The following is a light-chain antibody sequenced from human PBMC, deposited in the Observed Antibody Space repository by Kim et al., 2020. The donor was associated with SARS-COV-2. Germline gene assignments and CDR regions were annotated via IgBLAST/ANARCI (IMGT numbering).Light chain of an antibody. CDR3: QLSHSTPRT. CDR1: HTIYTY. V-gene: IGKV1-39*01. CDR2: AAT. J-gene: IGKJ2*01. Sequence: YASVGDIVPITCLASHTIYTYLNWYQQKARNAPKVLIYAATTLQSGVPSRFSGSVSGTEFTLTISSLQPEDFATYYCQLSHSTPRTFGQGTKLEI.